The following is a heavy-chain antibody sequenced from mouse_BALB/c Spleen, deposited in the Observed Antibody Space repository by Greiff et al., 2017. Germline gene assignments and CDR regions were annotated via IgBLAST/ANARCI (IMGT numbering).Heavy chain of an antibody. CDR3: ARELNYYDHDGFAY. V-gene: IGHV5-4*02. CDR1: GFTFSDYY. Sequence: DVMLVESGGGLVKPGGSLKLSCAASGFTFSDYYMYWVRQTPEKRLEWVATISDGGSYTYYPDSVKGRFTISRDNAKNNLYLQMSSLKSEDTAMYYCARELNYYDHDGFAYWGQGILVTVSA. D-gene: IGHD2-4*01. CDR2: ISDGGSYT. J-gene: IGHJ3*01.